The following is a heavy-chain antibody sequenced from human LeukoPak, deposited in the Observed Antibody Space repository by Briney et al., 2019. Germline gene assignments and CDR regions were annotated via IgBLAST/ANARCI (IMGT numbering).Heavy chain of an antibody. D-gene: IGHD4-17*01. J-gene: IGHJ3*02. Sequence: GASVKVSCKASGYTFTSYYMHWVRQAPGQGLEWMGIVNPSGGSTSYAQKFQGRVTMARDTSTSTVYMELSSLRSEDTAAYYCARDEDGDYFSIWGQGTMVTVSS. CDR2: VNPSGGST. CDR1: GYTFTSYY. V-gene: IGHV1-46*01. CDR3: ARDEDGDYFSI.